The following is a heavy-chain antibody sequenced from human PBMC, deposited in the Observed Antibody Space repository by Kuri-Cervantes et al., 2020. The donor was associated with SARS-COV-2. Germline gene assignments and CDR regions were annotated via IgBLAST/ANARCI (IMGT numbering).Heavy chain of an antibody. V-gene: IGHV3-53*01. J-gene: IGHJ2*01. CDR2: IYSGGST. D-gene: IGHD2-2*01. CDR3: ARAPQGRYCSSTSCPIVWYFDL. CDR1: GFTVSSNY. Sequence: GGSLRLSCAASGFTVSSNYMSWVRQAPGKGLEWVSVIYSGGSTYYADSVKGRFTISRDNAKNSLYLQMNSLRAEDTAVYYCARAPQGRYCSSTSCPIVWYFDLWGRGTLVTVSS.